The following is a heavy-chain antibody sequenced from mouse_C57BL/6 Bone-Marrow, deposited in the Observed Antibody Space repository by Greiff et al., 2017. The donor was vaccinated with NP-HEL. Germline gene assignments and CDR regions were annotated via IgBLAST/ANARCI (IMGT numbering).Heavy chain of an antibody. D-gene: IGHD2-3*01. Sequence: EVKLMESGGGLVQPKGSLKLSCAASGFSFNTYAMNLVRHAPGKGLEWVARIRSKSNNYATYYADSLKDRFTISRDDSESMLYLQMNNLKTEDTAMYYCVRQGYDGYYLDYWGQGTTLTVSS. CDR3: VRQGYDGYYLDY. CDR1: GFSFNTYA. J-gene: IGHJ2*01. V-gene: IGHV10-1*01. CDR2: IRSKSNNYAT.